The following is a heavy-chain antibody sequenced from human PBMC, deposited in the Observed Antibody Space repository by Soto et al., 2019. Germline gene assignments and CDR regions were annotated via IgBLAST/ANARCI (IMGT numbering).Heavy chain of an antibody. Sequence: QVQVVQSGVEVRRPGSSVKVSCKSSGDTFKNCVISWVRQAPGQGLEWMGGIIPLFGTTDFAQRFQGRLTITSEESTTTAYMELSRLRSEDTATYYCAAELGFGKLSVVWGQGTTVIASS. V-gene: IGHV1-69*01. CDR2: IIPLFGTT. J-gene: IGHJ6*02. CDR1: GDTFKNCV. D-gene: IGHD3-10*01. CDR3: AAELGFGKLSVV.